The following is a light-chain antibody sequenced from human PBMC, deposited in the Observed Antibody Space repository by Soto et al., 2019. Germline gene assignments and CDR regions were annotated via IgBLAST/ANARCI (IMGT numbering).Light chain of an antibody. CDR2: GAS. J-gene: IGKJ1*01. V-gene: IGKV3-20*01. CDR3: QQYGSSRT. Sequence: DIVLTQSPGTLYLSPGERATLSWGASQSVSRSYLAWYQQKPGQAPRLLIYGASSRATGIPDRFIGSGSGTDFTLTISRMEPEDFAVDDCQQYGSSRTFCQGTKVDIK. CDR1: QSVSRSY.